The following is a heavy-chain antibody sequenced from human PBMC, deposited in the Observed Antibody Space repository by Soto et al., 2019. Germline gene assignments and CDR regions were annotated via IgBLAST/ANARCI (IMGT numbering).Heavy chain of an antibody. V-gene: IGHV1-24*01. D-gene: IGHD2-21*02. Sequence: ASVKVSCKVSGYTLTELSMHWVRQAPGKGLEWMGGFDPEDGETIYAQKFQGRVTMTEDTSTDTAYMELSSLRSEDTAVYYCATSPLRFDAFDIWGQGTMVTVSS. CDR3: ATSPLRFDAFDI. CDR2: FDPEDGET. J-gene: IGHJ3*02. CDR1: GYTLTELS.